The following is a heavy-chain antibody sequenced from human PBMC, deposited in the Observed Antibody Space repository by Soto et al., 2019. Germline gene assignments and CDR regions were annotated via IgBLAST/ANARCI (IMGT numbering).Heavy chain of an antibody. CDR3: ARDSAPCDDLWSGLYIYFDY. D-gene: IGHD3-3*01. J-gene: IGHJ4*02. Sequence: GGSLRLSCAVSGFTFSSHWMHWVRQAPGKGLMWVSRINSDGSTTNYADSVKGRFTISRDNAKKTLYLQMNSLRVDDTAVYYCARDSAPCDDLWSGLYIYFDYWGQG. V-gene: IGHV3-74*01. CDR1: GFTFSSHW. CDR2: INSDGSTT.